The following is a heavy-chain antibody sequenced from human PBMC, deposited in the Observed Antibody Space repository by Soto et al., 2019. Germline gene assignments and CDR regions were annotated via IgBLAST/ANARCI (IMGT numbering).Heavy chain of an antibody. J-gene: IGHJ4*02. D-gene: IGHD5-12*01. V-gene: IGHV4-34*01. CDR1: GGSFSGYY. CDR2: INHSGST. Sequence: PSDTLSLTCAAYGGSFSGYYWSWIRQPRGKGLEWIGEINHSGSTNYNPSLKSRVTISVDTSKNQFSLKLSSVTAADTAVYYCARDIMATTPYFDYWGQGTLVTVSS. CDR3: ARDIMATTPYFDY.